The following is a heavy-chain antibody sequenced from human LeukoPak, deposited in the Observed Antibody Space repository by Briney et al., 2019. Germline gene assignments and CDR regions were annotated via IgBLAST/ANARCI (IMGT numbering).Heavy chain of an antibody. CDR3: ARDLPTGSYGMDV. CDR2: IWYDGSNQ. D-gene: IGHD4-17*01. CDR1: GFTFSNYG. J-gene: IGHJ6*02. V-gene: IGHV3-33*08. Sequence: PGRSLRLSCAASGFTFSNYGMHWVRQAPGKGLEWVAVIWYDGSNQDYADSVKGRFTISRDNSKNTLYLQMNSLRAEDTAVYYCARDLPTGSYGMDVWGQGTTVTVSS.